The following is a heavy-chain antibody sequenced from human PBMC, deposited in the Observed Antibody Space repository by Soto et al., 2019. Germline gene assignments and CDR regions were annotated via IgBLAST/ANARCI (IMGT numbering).Heavy chain of an antibody. CDR1: GFALSSFA. CDR2: IRGDGSEQ. D-gene: IGHD3-16*01. Sequence: EVQLLESGGDLVQPGGSLRLSCVASGFALSSFAMTWVRQAPGKGLEWVSNIRGDGSEQYSVASVRRRFTISRDHAKNTVYLQMKSLRVDDTAVYYCTSNQIKADFWGQGTLVTVSS. J-gene: IGHJ4*02. V-gene: IGHV3-7*01. CDR3: TSNQIKADF.